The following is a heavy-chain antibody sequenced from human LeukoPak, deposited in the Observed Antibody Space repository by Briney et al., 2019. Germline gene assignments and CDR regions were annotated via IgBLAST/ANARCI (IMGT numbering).Heavy chain of an antibody. J-gene: IGHJ6*03. CDR1: GGSIIDYY. CDR2: IFYSGNA. Sequence: SETLSLTCTVSGGSIIDYYCSWIRQPPGKGLEWMGYIFYSGNANYNPSLRSRVTMSVDMSKNQFSLKLSSVTAADTAVYYCARLRSSSFYYYYMDVWGKGTTVTVSS. CDR3: ARLRSSSFYYYYMDV. D-gene: IGHD6-6*01. V-gene: IGHV4-59*08.